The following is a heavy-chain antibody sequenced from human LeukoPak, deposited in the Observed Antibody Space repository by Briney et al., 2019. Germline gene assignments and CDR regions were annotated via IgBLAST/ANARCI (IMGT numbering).Heavy chain of an antibody. CDR1: GFTFSSYE. V-gene: IGHV3-48*03. D-gene: IGHD3-10*01. CDR2: ISSSGSTI. Sequence: GGSLRLSCAASGFTFSSYEMNWVHQAPGKGLEWLSYISSSGSTIYYADSVKGRFTISRDNAKDSLYLQMNSLRAEDTAVYYCARGRHYFGSGTFNYFDPWGQGILVTVSS. CDR3: ARGRHYFGSGTFNYFDP. J-gene: IGHJ5*02.